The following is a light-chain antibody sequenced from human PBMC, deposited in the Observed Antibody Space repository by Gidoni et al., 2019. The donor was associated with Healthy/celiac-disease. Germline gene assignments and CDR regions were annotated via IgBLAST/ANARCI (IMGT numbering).Light chain of an antibody. CDR3: QQSYSTPRT. Sequence: IQMTQSPSSLSASVGDRVTITCRASQRISSYLNWYQQKPGKAPKLLIYAASSLQSGVPSRFSGSGAGTDFTLTISSQQPEDCATYYCQQSYSTPRTFGQGTKVEIK. J-gene: IGKJ1*01. V-gene: IGKV1-39*01. CDR2: AAS. CDR1: QRISSY.